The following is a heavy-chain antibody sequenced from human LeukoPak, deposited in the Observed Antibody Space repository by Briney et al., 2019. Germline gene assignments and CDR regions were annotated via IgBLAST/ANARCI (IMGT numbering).Heavy chain of an antibody. CDR3: ARDSLSHDFWSGYYPD. CDR1: GLTFSNYA. J-gene: IGHJ4*02. CDR2: ISDSGGST. Sequence: GGSLRLSCAASGLTFSNYAMSWVRQAPGKGLEWVSGISDSGGSTYYADSVKGRFIISRDNSKNTLYLQMNSLRPEDTAVYYCARDSLSHDFWSGYYPDWGQGTLVTVSS. D-gene: IGHD3-3*01. V-gene: IGHV3-23*01.